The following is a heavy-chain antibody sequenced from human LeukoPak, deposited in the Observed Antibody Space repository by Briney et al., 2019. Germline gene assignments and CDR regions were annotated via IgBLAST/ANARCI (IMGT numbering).Heavy chain of an antibody. CDR2: INHSGST. V-gene: IGHV4-34*01. Sequence: SETLSLTCAVYDGSFSDYYWSWIRQPPGKGLEWIGEINHSGSTNYNPSLKSRVTISVDTSKNQFSLKLSSVTAADTAVYYCARGPGLWSFDYWGQGTLVTVSS. CDR1: DGSFSDYY. D-gene: IGHD5-18*01. CDR3: ARGPGLWSFDY. J-gene: IGHJ4*02.